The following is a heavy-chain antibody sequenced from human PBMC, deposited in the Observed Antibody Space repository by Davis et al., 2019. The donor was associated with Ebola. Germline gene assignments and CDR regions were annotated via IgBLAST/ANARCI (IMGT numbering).Heavy chain of an antibody. Sequence: ASVKVSCKASGYTFTGYYMHWVRQAPGQGLEWMGWINPNSGGTNYAQKFQGWVTMTEDTSTDTAYMELSSLRSEDTAVYYCASQLMYSSGWAYYGMDVWGQGTTVTVSS. V-gene: IGHV1-2*04. CDR1: GYTFTGYY. CDR2: INPNSGGT. CDR3: ASQLMYSSGWAYYGMDV. D-gene: IGHD6-19*01. J-gene: IGHJ6*02.